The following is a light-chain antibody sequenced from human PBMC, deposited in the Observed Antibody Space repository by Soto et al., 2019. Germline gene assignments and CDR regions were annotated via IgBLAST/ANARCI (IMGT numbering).Light chain of an antibody. Sequence: QSVLTLPGSVSRTPGQSITISCTGTSSDVGSYNLVSWYQQHPGKAPKLMIYEGSKRPSGVSNRFSGSKSGNTASLTISGLQAEDEADYYCCSYAGSSTLVFGTGTKV. CDR1: SSDVGSYNL. V-gene: IGLV2-23*01. CDR3: CSYAGSSTLV. CDR2: EGS. J-gene: IGLJ1*01.